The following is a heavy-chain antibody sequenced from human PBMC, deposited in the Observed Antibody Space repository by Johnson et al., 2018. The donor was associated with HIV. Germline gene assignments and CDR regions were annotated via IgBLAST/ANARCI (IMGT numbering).Heavy chain of an antibody. CDR2: ISYVASNN. J-gene: IGHJ3*02. CDR1: GFTFSSYA. Sequence: VQLVESGGGVVQPGRSLRLSCAASGFTFSSYAMHWVRQAPGKGLEWVAVISYVASNNYSADSVKGRFTISRDNSKNTLYLQMNSLRAEDTADYYCARDPGNGGRPFDAFDIWGQGTMVTVSS. CDR3: ARDPGNGGRPFDAFDI. V-gene: IGHV3-30*04. D-gene: IGHD4-23*01.